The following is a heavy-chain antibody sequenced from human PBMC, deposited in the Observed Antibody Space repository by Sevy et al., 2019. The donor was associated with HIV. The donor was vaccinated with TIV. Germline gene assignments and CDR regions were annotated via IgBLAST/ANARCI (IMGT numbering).Heavy chain of an antibody. J-gene: IGHJ6*02. CDR2: IYSGGST. CDR1: GFTVSSNY. CDR3: AREGGYSDQGMDV. V-gene: IGHV3-53*01. Sequence: GGSLRLSCAASGFTVSSNYMSWVRQAPGKGLEWVSVIYSGGSTYYADSVKGRFTISRDNDKNSLYLEMNSLRAEDTAVYYCAREGGYSDQGMDVWGLGTTVTVSS. D-gene: IGHD5-12*01.